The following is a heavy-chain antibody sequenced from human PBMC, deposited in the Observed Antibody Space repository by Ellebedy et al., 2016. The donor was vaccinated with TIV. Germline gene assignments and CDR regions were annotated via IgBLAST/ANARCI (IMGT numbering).Heavy chain of an antibody. Sequence: ESLKISCAASGFTFSSYAMSWVRQAPGKGLEWVSAITGSGGSTYYADSVKGRFTISRDNSKNTLYLQMNSLRAEDTAVYYCAKVSGWYGYWGQGTLVTVSS. CDR2: ITGSGGST. D-gene: IGHD6-19*01. J-gene: IGHJ4*02. CDR3: AKVSGWYGY. CDR1: GFTFSSYA. V-gene: IGHV3-23*01.